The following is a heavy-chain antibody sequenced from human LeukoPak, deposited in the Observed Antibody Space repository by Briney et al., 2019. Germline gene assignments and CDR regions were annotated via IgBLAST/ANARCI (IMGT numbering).Heavy chain of an antibody. D-gene: IGHD5-18*01. CDR1: GFTFDDYT. J-gene: IGHJ4*02. CDR3: AKERDSYGRYFDY. V-gene: IGHV3-43*01. CDR2: ISWDGGST. Sequence: GGSLRLSCAASGFTFDDYTMHWVRQAPGKGLEWVSLISWDGGSTYYADSVKGRFTIPRDNSKNSLYLQMNSLRTEDTALYYCAKERDSYGRYFDYWGQGTLVTVSS.